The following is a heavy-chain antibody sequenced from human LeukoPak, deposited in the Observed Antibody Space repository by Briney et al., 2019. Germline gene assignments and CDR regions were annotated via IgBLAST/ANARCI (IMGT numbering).Heavy chain of an antibody. CDR1: GFTFSSYA. CDR3: AKGSWVLRFLEWLFFDY. J-gene: IGHJ4*02. CDR2: ISYDGSNK. Sequence: GGSLRLSCAASGFTFSSYAMSWVRQAPGKGLEWVAVISYDGSNKYYADSVKGRFTISRDNSKNTLYLQMNSLRAEDTAVYYCAKGSWVLRFLEWLFFDYWGQGTLVTVSS. D-gene: IGHD3-3*01. V-gene: IGHV3-30*18.